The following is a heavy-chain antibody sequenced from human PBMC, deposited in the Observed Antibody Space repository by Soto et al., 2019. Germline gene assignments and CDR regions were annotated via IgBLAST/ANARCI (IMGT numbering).Heavy chain of an antibody. V-gene: IGHV3-30*18. D-gene: IGHD2-21*01. CDR1: GFTFSSYG. CDR3: TKGVFVVETAPFDY. Sequence: GGSLRLSCAASGFTFSSYGMHWVRQAPGKGLEWVAVISYDGSNKYYADSVKGRFTISRDNSKNTLYLQMNSLRAEDTAVYYCTKGVFVVETAPFDYWGQGTLVTVSS. J-gene: IGHJ4*02. CDR2: ISYDGSNK.